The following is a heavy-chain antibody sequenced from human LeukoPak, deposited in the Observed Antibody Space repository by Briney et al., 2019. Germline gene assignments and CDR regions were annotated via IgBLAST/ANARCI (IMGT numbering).Heavy chain of an antibody. CDR1: GFTFSHYG. D-gene: IGHD3-10*02. CDR3: AELGITMIGGV. Sequence: GGSLRLSCAASGFTFSHYGMHWVRQAPGKGLEWVAFIRYSASDTYYADSVKGRFTISRDNSKNTLYLQMNSLRAEDTAVYYCAELGITMIGGVWGKGTTVTISS. CDR2: IRYSASDT. V-gene: IGHV3-30*02. J-gene: IGHJ6*04.